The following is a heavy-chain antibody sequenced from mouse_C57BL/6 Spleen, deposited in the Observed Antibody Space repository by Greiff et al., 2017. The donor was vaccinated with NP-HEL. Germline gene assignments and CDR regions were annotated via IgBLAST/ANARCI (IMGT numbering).Heavy chain of an antibody. CDR1: GYTFTSYW. D-gene: IGHD2-10*01. V-gene: IGHV1-64*01. J-gene: IGHJ1*03. CDR3: ARHCRNYWYFDV. Sequence: QVQLQQPGAELVKPGASVKLSCKASGYTFTSYWMHWVKQRPGQGLEWIGMIHPSSGSTNYNEKFKSKATLTVDKSSSTAYMQLSSLTSEDSAVYYCARHCRNYWYFDVWGTGTTVTVSS. CDR2: IHPSSGST.